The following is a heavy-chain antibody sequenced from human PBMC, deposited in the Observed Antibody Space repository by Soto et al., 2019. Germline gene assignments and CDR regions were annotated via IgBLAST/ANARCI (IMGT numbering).Heavy chain of an antibody. D-gene: IGHD2-2*01. V-gene: IGHV3-21*01. CDR3: ARDEGFVVVPAANYYGMDV. CDR1: GFTFSSYS. CDR2: ISSSSSYI. Sequence: EVQLVESGGGLVKPGGSLRLSCAASGFTFSSYSMNWVRQAPGKGLEWVSSISSSSSYIYYADSVKGRFTISRDNAKNSRYLQMNSRRAEDTAVYYCARDEGFVVVPAANYYGMDVWGQGTTVTVSS. J-gene: IGHJ6*02.